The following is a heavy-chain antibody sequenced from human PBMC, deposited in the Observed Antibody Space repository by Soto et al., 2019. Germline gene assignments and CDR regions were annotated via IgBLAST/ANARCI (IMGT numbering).Heavy chain of an antibody. J-gene: IGHJ5*02. CDR1: GGSFRGYY. V-gene: IGHV4-34*01. CDR3: ATTNLIHNLYDP. CDR2: INHRPST. D-gene: IGHD1-1*01. Sequence: SETLSLTYAVFGGSFRGYYWSWSRQPPGNGLEWIGEINHRPSTNYNTSLKSRVTMSVNTSKNQVSLKLTSMTAADTAVYYCATTNLIHNLYDPCGQRTLVTVSS.